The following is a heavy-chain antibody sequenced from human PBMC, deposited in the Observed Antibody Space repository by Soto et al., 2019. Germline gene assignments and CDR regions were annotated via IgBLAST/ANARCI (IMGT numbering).Heavy chain of an antibody. Sequence: GGSLRLSCAASGFTFSSYWMSWVRQAPGKGLEWVANIKQDGSEKYYVDSVKGRFTISRDNAKNSLYLQMNSLRAEDTAVYYCARDQSAAAVPLDAFDIWGQGTMVTVSS. J-gene: IGHJ3*02. CDR3: ARDQSAAAVPLDAFDI. CDR1: GFTFSSYW. CDR2: IKQDGSEK. V-gene: IGHV3-7*01. D-gene: IGHD6-13*01.